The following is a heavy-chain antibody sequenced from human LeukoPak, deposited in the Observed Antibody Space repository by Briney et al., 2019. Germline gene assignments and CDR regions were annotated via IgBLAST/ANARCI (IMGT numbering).Heavy chain of an antibody. CDR1: GYTFSGTGWY. V-gene: IGHV1-2*02. CDR3: ARDGPAQMVEFDY. J-gene: IGHJ4*02. D-gene: IGHD3-10*01. CDR2: IYPNNGAT. Sequence: ASVEVSCKASGYTFSGTGWYLYWLRQAPGQGLECMGWIYPNNGATAYAQKFQGRVAMTRDTSISTAYMELRRLRSDDTAVYYCARDGPAQMVEFDYWGQGTLVTVSS.